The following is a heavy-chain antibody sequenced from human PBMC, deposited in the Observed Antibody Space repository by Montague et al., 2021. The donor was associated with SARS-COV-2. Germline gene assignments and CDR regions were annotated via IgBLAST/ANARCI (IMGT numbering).Heavy chain of an antibody. CDR3: ARDLVVTDGISDY. CDR1: GFTFSYFE. J-gene: IGHJ4*02. CDR2: ISGAGTTI. V-gene: IGHV3-48*03. D-gene: IGHD2-8*02. Sequence: SLSLSCAASGFTFSYFEMNWVRQAPGKGLEWISYISGAGTTIYYADSVKGRFTISRDNAKNSPYLQMNSLRAEDTAVYYCARDLVVTDGISDYWGQGTLVTVSS.